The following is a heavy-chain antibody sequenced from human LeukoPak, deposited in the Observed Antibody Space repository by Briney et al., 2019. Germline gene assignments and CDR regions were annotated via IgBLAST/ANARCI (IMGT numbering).Heavy chain of an antibody. CDR1: GGSISSYY. D-gene: IGHD1-7*01. Sequence: SETLFLTCTVSGGSISSYYWSWIRQPPGKGLEWIGYIYTSGSTNYNPSLESRVTISEDTSKNQFSLKLSSVTAADTAVYYCARYNWNYGLAFDYWGQGTLVIVSS. V-gene: IGHV4-4*09. CDR2: IYTSGST. CDR3: ARYNWNYGLAFDY. J-gene: IGHJ4*02.